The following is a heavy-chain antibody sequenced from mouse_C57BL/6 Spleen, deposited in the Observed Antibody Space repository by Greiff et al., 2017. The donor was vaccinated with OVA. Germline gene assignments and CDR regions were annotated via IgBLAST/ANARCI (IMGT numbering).Heavy chain of an antibody. CDR1: GYTFTDYN. V-gene: IGHV1-22*01. CDR3: ARGEDYDLAWFAD. D-gene: IGHD2-4*01. CDR2: INPNNGDP. Sequence: VQLQQSGPELVQPGASVKMSCKASGYTFTDYNMHWVKQSHGKSLEWIGYINPNNGDPSYNQTFKGKATLTVNTSSSTAYMELRSLTSEDSAIDNCARGEDYDLAWFADGGQGTLVTVSA. J-gene: IGHJ3*01.